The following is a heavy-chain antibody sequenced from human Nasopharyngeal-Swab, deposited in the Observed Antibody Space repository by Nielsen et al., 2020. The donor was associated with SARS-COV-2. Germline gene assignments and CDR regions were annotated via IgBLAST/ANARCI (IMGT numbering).Heavy chain of an antibody. Sequence: GKGLEWIGSIYHSGSTYYNPSLKSRVTISVDTSKNQFSLKLSSVTAADTAVYYCARDSYSSGWGPEYYFDYWGQGTLVTVSS. CDR3: ARDSYSSGWGPEYYFDY. V-gene: IGHV4-38-2*02. J-gene: IGHJ4*02. D-gene: IGHD6-19*01. CDR2: IYHSGST.